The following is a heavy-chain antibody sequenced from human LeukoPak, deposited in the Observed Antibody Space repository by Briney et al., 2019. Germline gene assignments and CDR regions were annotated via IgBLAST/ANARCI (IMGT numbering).Heavy chain of an antibody. V-gene: IGHV1-2*04. CDR1: GYTFTGYY. CDR2: INPNSGGT. Sequence: ASVKVSCKASGYTFTGYYMHWVRQAPGRGLEWMGWINPNSGGTNYAQKFQGWVTMTRDTSISTAYMELSRLRSDDTAVYYCARDVKAWFGGNYGMDVWGQGTTVTVSS. D-gene: IGHD3-10*01. J-gene: IGHJ6*02. CDR3: ARDVKAWFGGNYGMDV.